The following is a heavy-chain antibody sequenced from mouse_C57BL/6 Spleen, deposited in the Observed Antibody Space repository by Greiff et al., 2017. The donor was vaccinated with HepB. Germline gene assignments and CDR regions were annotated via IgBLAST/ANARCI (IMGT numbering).Heavy chain of an antibody. V-gene: IGHV6-3*01. CDR1: GFTFSNYW. CDR3: TGFYYYGSDYAMDY. CDR2: IRLKSDNYAT. J-gene: IGHJ4*01. Sequence: EVKLMESGGGLVQPGGSMKLSCVASGFTFSNYWMNWVRQSPEKGLEWVAQIRLKSDNYATHYAESVKGRFTISRDDSKSSVYLQMNNLRAEDTGIYYCTGFYYYGSDYAMDYWGQGTSVTVSS. D-gene: IGHD1-1*01.